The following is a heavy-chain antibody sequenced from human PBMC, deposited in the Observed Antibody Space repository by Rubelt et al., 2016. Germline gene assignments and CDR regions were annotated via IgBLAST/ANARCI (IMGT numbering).Heavy chain of an antibody. CDR3: ARSLPNVYSNLGHYYGMDV. CDR1: GFTFSSYS. J-gene: IGHJ6*02. V-gene: IGHV3-48*01. Sequence: EVQLVESGGGLVQPGGSLRLSCAASGFTFSSYSMNWVRQAPGKGLEWVSYISSSSSTIYYADSVKGRFTISRDNSKNTLYLQMNSLRAEDTAVYYCARSLPNVYSNLGHYYGMDVWGQGTTVTVSS. D-gene: IGHD4-11*01. CDR2: ISSSSSTI.